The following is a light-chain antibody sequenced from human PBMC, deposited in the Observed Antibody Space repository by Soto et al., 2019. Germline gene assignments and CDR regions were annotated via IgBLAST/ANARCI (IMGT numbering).Light chain of an antibody. J-gene: IGKJ1*01. CDR3: QQYETSPWT. CDR1: QGVSSGS. CDR2: SAS. V-gene: IGKV3-20*01. Sequence: EIVLTQSPGTLSLSPWERATLSCRASQGVSSGSFAWYQQKPGQAPRLLIYSASSRATGIPDRFSGSGSGTDFTLTISRLEPEDFAVYYCQQYETSPWTFGQGTKVDIK.